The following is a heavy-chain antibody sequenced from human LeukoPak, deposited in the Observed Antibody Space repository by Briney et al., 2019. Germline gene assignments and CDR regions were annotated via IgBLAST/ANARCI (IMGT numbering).Heavy chain of an antibody. CDR2: ISGSGGST. CDR1: GVTFSSYA. J-gene: IGHJ6*02. D-gene: IGHD6-19*01. CDR3: AKGEHSSGWYDFYYYYYGMDV. Sequence: PGGSLTLSCAASGVTFSSYAMSWVRQAPGKGLEWVSAISGSGGSTYYADSVKGRFTISRDNSKNTLYLQMNSLRAEDTAVYYCAKGEHSSGWYDFYYYYYGMDVWGQGTTVTVSS. V-gene: IGHV3-23*01.